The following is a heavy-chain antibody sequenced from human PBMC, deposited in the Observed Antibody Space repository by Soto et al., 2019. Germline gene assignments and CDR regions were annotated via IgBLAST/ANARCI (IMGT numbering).Heavy chain of an antibody. CDR1: GGTFSSYT. CDR3: ASGRMVRGVIYDYYGMDV. J-gene: IGHJ6*02. CDR2: IVPILGIE. D-gene: IGHD3-10*01. Sequence: QVQLVQSGAEVKKPGSSVKVSCKASGGTFSSYTISWVRQAPGQGLEWMGRIVPILGIENYAQKFQGRVTITADKSTSTADMELSSLRSEDTGVYYWASGRMVRGVIYDYYGMDVWGQGTTVTVSS. V-gene: IGHV1-69*02.